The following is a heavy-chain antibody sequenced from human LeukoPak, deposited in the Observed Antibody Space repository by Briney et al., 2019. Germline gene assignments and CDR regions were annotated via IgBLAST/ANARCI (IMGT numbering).Heavy chain of an antibody. CDR3: ARAARQGFTMIVVPFFYFDL. V-gene: IGHV4-39*07. Sequence: SETLSLTCTVSGGSISSSSYYWGWIRQPPGKGLEWIGNIFYSGGTYYNPSLKSRVTISVDTSKNQFSLKLSSVTAADSAVYYCARAARQGFTMIVVPFFYFDLWGRGTLVTVSS. D-gene: IGHD3-22*01. CDR1: GGSISSSSYY. CDR2: IFYSGGT. J-gene: IGHJ2*01.